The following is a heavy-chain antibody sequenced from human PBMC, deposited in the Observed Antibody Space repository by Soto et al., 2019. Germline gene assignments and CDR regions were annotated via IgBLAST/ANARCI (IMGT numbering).Heavy chain of an antibody. J-gene: IGHJ3*02. CDR1: GYTFTSYG. Sequence: GASVKVSCKASGYTFTSYGISWVRQAPGQGLEWMGWISAYNGNTNYAQKLQGRVTMTTDTSTSTAYMELRSLRSDDTAVYYCAREERYYDSSGYYYGAFDIWGQGTMVTVSS. V-gene: IGHV1-18*01. CDR2: ISAYNGNT. D-gene: IGHD3-22*01. CDR3: AREERYYDSSGYYYGAFDI.